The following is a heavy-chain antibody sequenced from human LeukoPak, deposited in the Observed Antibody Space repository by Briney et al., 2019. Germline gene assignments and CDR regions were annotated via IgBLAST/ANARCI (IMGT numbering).Heavy chain of an antibody. CDR2: ISGSGGST. CDR1: GFTFSSYA. J-gene: IGHJ6*03. V-gene: IGHV3-23*01. CDR3: AKGFYGDYVLDYHYYMDV. D-gene: IGHD4-17*01. Sequence: GGSLRLSCAASGFTFSSYAMSWVRQAPGKGLEWVSAISGSGGSTYYADSVKGRFTISRDNSKNTLYLQMNSLRVEDTAVYYCAKGFYGDYVLDYHYYMDVWGKGTTVTVSS.